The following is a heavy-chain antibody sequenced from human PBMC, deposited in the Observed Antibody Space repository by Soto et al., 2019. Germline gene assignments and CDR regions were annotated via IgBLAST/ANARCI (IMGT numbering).Heavy chain of an antibody. Sequence: EVQLVESGGGLVKPGGSLRLSCAASGFTFSSYSMNWVRQAPGKGLALVSSISSSSIYIYYAESVKGRFTISRDNAKNSLYLQMNSLRAETTAVYYCARVTTMTMIAMSAFDIWGQGTMVTVSS. CDR3: ARVTTMTMIAMSAFDI. CDR1: GFTFSSYS. J-gene: IGHJ3*02. V-gene: IGHV3-21*01. CDR2: ISSSSIYI. D-gene: IGHD3-22*01.